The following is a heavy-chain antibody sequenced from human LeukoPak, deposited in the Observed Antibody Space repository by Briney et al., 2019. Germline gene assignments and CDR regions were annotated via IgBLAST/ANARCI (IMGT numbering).Heavy chain of an antibody. J-gene: IGHJ5*02. CDR1: GYTFTGYY. CDR2: INPNSSGT. D-gene: IGHD4-23*01. CDR3: ARRCLATVAYNWFDP. Sequence: ASVKVSCKASGYTFTGYYMHWVRQAPGQGLEWMGWINPNSSGTNYAQKFQGRVTMTRDTSISTAYMELSRLRSDDTAVYYCARRCLATVAYNWFDPWGQGTLVTVSS. V-gene: IGHV1-2*02.